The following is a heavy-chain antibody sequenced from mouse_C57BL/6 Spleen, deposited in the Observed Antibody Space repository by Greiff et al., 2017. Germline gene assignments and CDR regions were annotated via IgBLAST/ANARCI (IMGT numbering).Heavy chain of an antibody. D-gene: IGHD1-1*02. CDR3: TRGVGKRRYFDV. J-gene: IGHJ1*03. V-gene: IGHV1-15*01. CDR2: IDPETGGT. CDR1: GYTFTDYE. Sequence: QVQLQQSGAELVRPGASVTLSCKASGYTFTDYEMHWVKQTPVHGLEWIGAIDPETGGTAYNQKFKGKAILTADKYSSTAYMELRSLTSEESAVCYCTRGVGKRRYFDVWGTGTTVTVSS.